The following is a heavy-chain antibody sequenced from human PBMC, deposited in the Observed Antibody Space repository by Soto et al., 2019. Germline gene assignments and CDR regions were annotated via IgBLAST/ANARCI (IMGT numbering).Heavy chain of an antibody. J-gene: IGHJ4*02. CDR1: GFTFSSHA. Sequence: EVQLLESGGGLVQSGGSLRLSCAASGFTFSSHAMNWVRQAPGKGLEWVSGISGSGGSTYYADSVKGRFTISRDNSKNTLYLQMNSLRAEDTAVYYCARAGVFGVVITYFDFWGQGTLVTVSS. CDR3: ARAGVFGVVITYFDF. V-gene: IGHV3-23*01. D-gene: IGHD3-3*01. CDR2: ISGSGGST.